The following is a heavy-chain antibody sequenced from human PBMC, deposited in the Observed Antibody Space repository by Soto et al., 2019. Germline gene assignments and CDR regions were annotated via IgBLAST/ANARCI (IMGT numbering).Heavy chain of an antibody. Sequence: QLQVQESGPGLVKPLETLSLTCTVSGGSISSSKNYWGWIRQPPGKGLEWIGTISYSGSTYYNPSLNGRVIISADTSKTQFSLKLSSLTAADTAVYCCSRRYSFGSGKYGVDVWGQGTMVTVSS. D-gene: IGHD3-10*01. CDR2: ISYSGST. V-gene: IGHV4-39*01. CDR1: GGSISSSKNY. J-gene: IGHJ6*02. CDR3: SRRYSFGSGKYGVDV.